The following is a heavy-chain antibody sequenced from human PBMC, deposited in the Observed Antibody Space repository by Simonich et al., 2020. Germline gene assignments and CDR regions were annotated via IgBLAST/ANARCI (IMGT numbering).Heavy chain of an antibody. J-gene: IGHJ4*02. CDR3: ATYYFDY. CDR2: ISGSGGST. Sequence: EVQLLESGGGLVQPGGSLRLSCAASGFTFSSYAMSWVRQAPGKGLWGVSAISGSGGSTNYAYSVKGRCTTSRDNSKNTLYLQMNSLRAEDTAVYYCATYYFDYWGQGTLVTVSS. CDR1: GFTFSSYA. V-gene: IGHV3-23*01.